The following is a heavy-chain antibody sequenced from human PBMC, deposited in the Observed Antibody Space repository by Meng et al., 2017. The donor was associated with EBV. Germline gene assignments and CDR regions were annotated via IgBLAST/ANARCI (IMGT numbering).Heavy chain of an antibody. D-gene: IGHD6-13*01. Sequence: LVKPTLTLTLTCTCSSFPLCTSAVGFGWTRQPPGKALQWLALIYWDVARLYSPSLKSRLTITKDTSKNQVVLTMTNMDSVDTATYSCAHRREEYSSSWYGWFDPWGQGTLVTVSS. CDR2: IYWDVAR. J-gene: IGHJ5*02. V-gene: IGHV2-5*02. CDR1: SFPLCTSAVG. CDR3: AHRREEYSSSWYGWFDP.